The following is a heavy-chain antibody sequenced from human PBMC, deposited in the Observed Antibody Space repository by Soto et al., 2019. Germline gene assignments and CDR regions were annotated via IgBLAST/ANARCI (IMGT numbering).Heavy chain of an antibody. J-gene: IGHJ4*01. Sequence: GGSLRLSCAASGFTFSSYAMHWVRQAPGKGLEWVAVISYDGSNKYYADSVKGRFTISRDNSKNTLYLQMNSLRAEDTAVYYCARGSRTIEVAGTHKPRDYWGRGTLVP. CDR2: ISYDGSNK. CDR1: GFTFSSYA. D-gene: IGHD6-19*01. V-gene: IGHV3-30-3*01. CDR3: ARGSRTIEVAGTHKPRDY.